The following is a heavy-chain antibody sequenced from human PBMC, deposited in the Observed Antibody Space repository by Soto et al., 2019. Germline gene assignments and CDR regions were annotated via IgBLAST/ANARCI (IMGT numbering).Heavy chain of an antibody. CDR3: ATGLEVPAAIYFDY. J-gene: IGHJ4*02. CDR2: MNPNSGNT. Sequence: GASVKVSCKASGYTFTSYDINWVRQATGQGLEWMGWMNPNSGNTGYAQKFQGRVTMTRNTSISTAYMQLSSLRSEDTAVYYCATGLEVPAAIYFDYWGQGTLVTSPQ. V-gene: IGHV1-8*01. CDR1: GYTFTSYD. D-gene: IGHD2-2*01.